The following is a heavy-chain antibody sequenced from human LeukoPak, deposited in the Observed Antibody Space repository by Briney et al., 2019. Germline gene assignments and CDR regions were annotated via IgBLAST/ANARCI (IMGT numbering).Heavy chain of an antibody. CDR2: INHSGST. J-gene: IGHJ6*04. V-gene: IGHV4-34*01. CDR1: GGSFSGYY. D-gene: IGHD6-13*01. CDR3: ARGGVIAAAGRPYYYYGMDV. Sequence: SETLSLTCAVYGGSFSGYYWSWIRQPPGNGLEWIGEINHSGSTNYNPSLKSRVTISVDTSKNQFSLKLSSVTAADTAVYYCARGGVIAAAGRPYYYYGMDVWGKGTTVTVSS.